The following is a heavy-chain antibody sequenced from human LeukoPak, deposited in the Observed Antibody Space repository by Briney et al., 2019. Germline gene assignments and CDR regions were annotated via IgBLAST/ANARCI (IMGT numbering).Heavy chain of an antibody. V-gene: IGHV1-18*01. CDR3: ARAYYDFWSGPNYFDY. CDR1: GYTFTSYG. J-gene: IGHJ4*02. CDR2: ISAYNGNT. Sequence: ASVKVSCKASGYTFTSYGISWVRQAPGQGLEWMGWISAYNGNTNYAQKLQGGVTMTTDTSTSTAYMELRSLRSDDTAVYYCARAYYDFWSGPNYFDYWGQGTLVTVSS. D-gene: IGHD3-3*01.